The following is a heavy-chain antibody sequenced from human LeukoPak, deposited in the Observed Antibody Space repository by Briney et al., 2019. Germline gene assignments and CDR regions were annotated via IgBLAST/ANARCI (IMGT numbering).Heavy chain of an antibody. J-gene: IGHJ4*02. Sequence: GSLRLSCAASGFTFSSYSMNWVRQAPGKGLEWVSSISSSSSYIYYADSVKGRFTISRDNAKNSLYLQMNSLRAEDTAVYYCARGFNKIVVVLTGDYWGQGTLVTVSS. CDR3: ARGFNKIVVVLTGDY. D-gene: IGHD3-22*01. V-gene: IGHV3-21*01. CDR1: GFTFSSYS. CDR2: ISSSSSYI.